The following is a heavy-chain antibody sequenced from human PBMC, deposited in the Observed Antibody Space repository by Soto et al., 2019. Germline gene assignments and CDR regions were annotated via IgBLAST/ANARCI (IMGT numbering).Heavy chain of an antibody. D-gene: IGHD3-22*01. J-gene: IGHJ1*01. V-gene: IGHV1-24*01. CDR2: FDPEDGET. CDR3: ATLKDSSGYYSPQH. CDR1: GYTLTELS. Sequence: ASVKVSCKVSGYTLTELSMHCVRQAPGKGLEWMGGFDPEDGETIYAQKFQGRVTMTEDTSTDTAYMELSSLRSEDTAVYYCATLKDSSGYYSPQHWGQGTLVTVSS.